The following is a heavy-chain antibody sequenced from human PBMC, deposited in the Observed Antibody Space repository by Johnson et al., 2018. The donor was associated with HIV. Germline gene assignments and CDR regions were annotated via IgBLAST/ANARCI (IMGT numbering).Heavy chain of an antibody. D-gene: IGHD1-26*01. Sequence: VQLVESGGGLVQPGRSLRLSCAVSEFTFRNYAMHWVRLAPGKGLEWVAVISYDGSNKYYAESVKGRFTISRDNSKNTLYLQMNSLKTEDTAVYYCAKSGSYPRFGAFDIWGQGTMVTVSS. J-gene: IGHJ3*02. CDR3: AKSGSYPRFGAFDI. V-gene: IGHV3-30-3*01. CDR2: ISYDGSNK. CDR1: EFTFRNYA.